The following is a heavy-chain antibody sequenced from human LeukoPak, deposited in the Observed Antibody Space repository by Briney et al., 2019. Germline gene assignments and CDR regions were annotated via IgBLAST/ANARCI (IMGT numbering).Heavy chain of an antibody. Sequence: ASVKVSCKPSGYTFSNYGISSVRQAPSQGLKWMGWISTYNGETNYAQKLQGRVTMTTDTSTSTAYMELRSLRFDDAAVYYCARDPSDCSSTSCHAAFDIWGQGTMVTVSS. CDR1: GYTFSNYG. D-gene: IGHD2-2*01. CDR2: ISTYNGET. J-gene: IGHJ3*02. V-gene: IGHV1-18*01. CDR3: ARDPSDCSSTSCHAAFDI.